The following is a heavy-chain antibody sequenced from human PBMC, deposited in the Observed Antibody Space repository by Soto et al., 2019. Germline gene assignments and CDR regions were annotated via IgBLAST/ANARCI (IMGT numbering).Heavy chain of an antibody. J-gene: IGHJ4*02. V-gene: IGHV5-51*01. D-gene: IGHD3-10*01. CDR1: GYSFSTYW. CDR3: ARLPQFLWFGALTSHAYDCNY. CDR2: IYPGDSDT. Sequence: GESLKISCTGSGYSFSTYWIAWVRQMPGKGLEWMGIIYPGDSDTRYSPSFQGQVTISDDTSTMTAYLQWSSLKASDTAIYYCARLPQFLWFGALTSHAYDCNYWGPGTMVTFAS.